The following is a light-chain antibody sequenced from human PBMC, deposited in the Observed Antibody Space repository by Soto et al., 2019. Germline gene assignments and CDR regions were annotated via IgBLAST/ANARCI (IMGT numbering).Light chain of an antibody. J-gene: IGKJ4*01. CDR3: QTFSAVPT. Sequence: DIQMTQSPSSLSASVGDRVTITCRASQAIYNYLAWYQQKPGKVPTLLISAASTLQSGVPSRFSGSGSGTDFTLTISSLQPEDVVTYYCQTFSAVPTFGGGTKVEI. CDR1: QAIYNY. CDR2: AAS. V-gene: IGKV1-27*01.